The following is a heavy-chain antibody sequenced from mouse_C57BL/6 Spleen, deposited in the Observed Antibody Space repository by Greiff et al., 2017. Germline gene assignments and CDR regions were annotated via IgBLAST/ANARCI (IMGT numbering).Heavy chain of an antibody. CDR1: GYAFSSSW. CDR3: ARTTVVAPDV. Sequence: VQGVESGPELVKPGASVKISCKASGYAFSSSWMNWVKQRPGKGLEWIGRIYPGDGDTNYNGKFKGKATLTADKSSSTAYMQLSSLTSEDSAVYFCARTTVVAPDVWGTGTTVTVSS. D-gene: IGHD1-1*01. J-gene: IGHJ1*03. CDR2: IYPGDGDT. V-gene: IGHV1-82*01.